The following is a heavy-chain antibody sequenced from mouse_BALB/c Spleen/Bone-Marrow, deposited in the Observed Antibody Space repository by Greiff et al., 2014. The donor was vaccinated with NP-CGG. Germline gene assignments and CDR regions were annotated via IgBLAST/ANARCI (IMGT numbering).Heavy chain of an antibody. CDR2: INPDSSTI. CDR3: GRLSHYGGFAY. Sequence: EVKLEESGGGLVQPGGSLKLSCAASGFDFSGFWMGWVRQAPGKGLEWIGEINPDSSTINYTPSLKDRFIISRDNAKNTLYLQMSKVRSEDTALYFCGRLSHYGGFAYWGQGTLVTVSA. CDR1: GFDFSGFW. V-gene: IGHV4-1*02. J-gene: IGHJ3*01. D-gene: IGHD2-5*01.